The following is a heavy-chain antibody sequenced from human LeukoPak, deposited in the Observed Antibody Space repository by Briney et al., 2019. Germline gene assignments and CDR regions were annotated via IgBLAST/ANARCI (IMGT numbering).Heavy chain of an antibody. J-gene: IGHJ4*02. CDR1: GFTFSSYW. D-gene: IGHD6-25*01. Sequence: GGSLRLSCAASGFTFSSYWMSWVRQAPGKGVEWVANIKQDGSEKYYVDSVKGRFTISRDNAKNSLYLQMNSLRAEDTAVYYCARDFRIAANDGGNWGQGTLVTVSS. CDR3: ARDFRIAANDGGN. CDR2: IKQDGSEK. V-gene: IGHV3-7*01.